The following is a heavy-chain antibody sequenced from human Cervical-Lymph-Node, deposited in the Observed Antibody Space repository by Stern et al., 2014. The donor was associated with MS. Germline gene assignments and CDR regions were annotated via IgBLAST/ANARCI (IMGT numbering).Heavy chain of an antibody. J-gene: IGHJ6*02. V-gene: IGHV4-61*01. CDR3: ARGLMPAAGYGMDV. D-gene: IGHD6-13*01. CDR1: GCSVSRGSYY. CDR2: VHYSGGT. Sequence: QVQLQESGPGLVKPSETLSLTCTVSGCSVSRGSYYWSWIRQPPGKGLEWIGYVHYSGGTNHNPSLKSRVTLSVDTSKNQFSLKVRSVTAVDTAVYYCARGLMPAAGYGMDVWGQGTTVTVSS.